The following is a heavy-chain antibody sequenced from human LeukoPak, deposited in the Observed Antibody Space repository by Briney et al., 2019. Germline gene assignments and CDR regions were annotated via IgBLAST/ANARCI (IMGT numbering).Heavy chain of an antibody. D-gene: IGHD2-15*01. CDR1: GGSMTSGSYY. CDR3: ASFYCSGGSCYQYYSYYYMDV. V-gene: IGHV4-61*02. J-gene: IGHJ6*03. CDR2: IFTGGST. Sequence: SETLSLTCTVSGGSMTSGSYYWSWIRQPAGKGLEWIGRIFTGGSTNYNPSLKSRVTISVDTSKNQFSLKLNSVTAADTAVYYCASFYCSGGSCYQYYSYYYMDVWGKGTTVTISS.